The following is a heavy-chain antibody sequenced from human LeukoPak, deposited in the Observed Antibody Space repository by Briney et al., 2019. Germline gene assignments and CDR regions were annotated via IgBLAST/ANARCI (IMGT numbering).Heavy chain of an antibody. V-gene: IGHV4-39*01. CDR1: GGSISSSSYY. CDR3: ARQGSSWYYR. CDR2: IYYSGNT. Sequence: PSETLSLTCTVSGGSISSSSYYWGWIRQPPGKGLEWIGSIYYSGNTYYNPSLKSRVTISVDTSKNQFSLKLSSVTAADAAVYYCARQGSSWYYRWGQGTLVTVSS. J-gene: IGHJ4*02. D-gene: IGHD6-13*01.